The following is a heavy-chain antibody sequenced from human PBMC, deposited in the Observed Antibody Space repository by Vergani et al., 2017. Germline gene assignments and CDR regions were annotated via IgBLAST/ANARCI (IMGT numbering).Heavy chain of an antibody. CDR3: ARAQYYYDSSGPYYFDY. J-gene: IGHJ4*02. Sequence: QVQLVQSGAEVKKPGSSVKVSCKASGGTFSSYAISWVRQAPGQGLEWMGRIIPIFGTANYAQKFQGRVTFTADESTSTAYMELSSLRSEDTAVYYCARAQYYYDSSGPYYFDYWGQGTLVTVSS. CDR1: GGTFSSYA. D-gene: IGHD3-22*01. V-gene: IGHV1-69*13. CDR2: IIPIFGTA.